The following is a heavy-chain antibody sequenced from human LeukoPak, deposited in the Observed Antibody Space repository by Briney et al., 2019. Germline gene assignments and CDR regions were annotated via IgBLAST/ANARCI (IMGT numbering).Heavy chain of an antibody. J-gene: IGHJ6*03. CDR1: GGSFSGYY. CDR2: INHSGST. CDR3: ARVECYYGSHYYYYMDV. D-gene: IGHD3-10*01. Sequence: PSETLSLTCAVYGGSFSGYYWSWIRQPPGKGLEWIGEINHSGSTNYNPSLKSRVTISVDTSKNQFSPKLSSVTAADTAVYYCARVECYYGSHYYYYMDVWGKGTTVTVSS. V-gene: IGHV4-34*01.